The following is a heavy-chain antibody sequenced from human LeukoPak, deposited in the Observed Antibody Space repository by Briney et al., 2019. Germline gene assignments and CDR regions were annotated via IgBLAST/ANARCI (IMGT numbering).Heavy chain of an antibody. D-gene: IGHD5-18*01. V-gene: IGHV3-74*01. Sequence: GGSLRLSCAASGFTFSDFWMHWVRQAPGKGLVWVSRINSGGTVTNYADSVKGRLTISRDNAKNTLYLQMNSLRAEDTAVYYCAGGRGYSFKNHYFDYWGQGTLVTVSS. CDR2: INSGGTVT. CDR1: GFTFSDFW. J-gene: IGHJ4*02. CDR3: AGGRGYSFKNHYFDY.